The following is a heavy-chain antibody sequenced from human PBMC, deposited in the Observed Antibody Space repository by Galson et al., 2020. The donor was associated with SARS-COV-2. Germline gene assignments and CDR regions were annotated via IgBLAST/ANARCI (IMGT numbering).Heavy chain of an antibody. CDR2: TYYRSQWST. J-gene: IGHJ3*02. D-gene: IGHD6-13*01. V-gene: IGHV6-1*01. CDR3: AGRVAGAGSLHI. CDR1: GDSVSSNSAV. Sequence: SQTLSLTCAISGDSVSSNSAVWNWIRQSPSRGLEWLVRTYYRSQWSTDYAVSVKSRITINPDTSKNQFSLQLNSVTPEDTAIYYCAGRVAGAGSLHIWGQGTMVIVSS.